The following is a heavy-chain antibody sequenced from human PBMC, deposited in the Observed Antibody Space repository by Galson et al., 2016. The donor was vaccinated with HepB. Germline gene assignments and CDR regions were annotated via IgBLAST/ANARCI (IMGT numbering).Heavy chain of an antibody. Sequence: SETLSLTCSVSGGSIRSYHWNWIRQPAGKGLEWIGRMYVSGGSTDYNPSLKSRATMSADTSKNQFSLHLTSVTAADTAIYYWAREPTGEMVLGWLDPWGQGTPVTVSS. J-gene: IGHJ5*02. CDR1: GGSIRSYH. V-gene: IGHV4-4*07. CDR3: AREPTGEMVLGWLDP. CDR2: MYVSGGST. D-gene: IGHD7-27*01.